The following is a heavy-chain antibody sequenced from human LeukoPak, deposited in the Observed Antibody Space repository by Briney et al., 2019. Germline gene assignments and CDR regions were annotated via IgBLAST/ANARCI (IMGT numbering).Heavy chain of an antibody. V-gene: IGHV3-23*01. J-gene: IGHJ3*02. CDR2: ISGSGSNT. Sequence: PGGSLRLSCAASGFTFSSYAMGWVRQAPGKGLEWVSAISGSGSNTYYADSVKGRFTISRDTSKNTLYLQMNSLRAEDTALYYCAKNSGIGGGAFDIWGQGTMVTVSS. D-gene: IGHD1-26*01. CDR3: AKNSGIGGGAFDI. CDR1: GFTFSSYA.